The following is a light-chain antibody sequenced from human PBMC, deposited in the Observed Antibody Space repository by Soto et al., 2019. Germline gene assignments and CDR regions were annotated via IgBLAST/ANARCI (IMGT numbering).Light chain of an antibody. CDR2: GAS. J-gene: IGKJ4*01. Sequence: EIVITPSPATMSVSLGDSATLFCRASQSVSSSYLAWYRQRPGQAPRLLIYGASTRATDIPPRFSGSGSGTDFTLTIDRLQPEDFAVYHCKQYSSSPPTLGGGTKGDIK. CDR3: KQYSSSPPT. CDR1: QSVSSSY. V-gene: IGKV3-20*01.